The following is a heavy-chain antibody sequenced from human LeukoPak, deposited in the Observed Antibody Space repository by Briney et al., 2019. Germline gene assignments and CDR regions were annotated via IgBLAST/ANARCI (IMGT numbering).Heavy chain of an antibody. CDR1: GFTFSSYA. D-gene: IGHD3-10*01. V-gene: IGHV3-30-3*01. Sequence: GGSLRLSCAASGFTFSSYAMHWVRQAPGKGLEWVAVISYDGSNKYYADSVKGRFTISRDNAKNSLYLQMNSLRDEDTAVYYCARDNTANVLLWFGEFAAFGYWGQGTLVTVSS. J-gene: IGHJ4*02. CDR3: ARDNTANVLLWFGEFAAFGY. CDR2: ISYDGSNK.